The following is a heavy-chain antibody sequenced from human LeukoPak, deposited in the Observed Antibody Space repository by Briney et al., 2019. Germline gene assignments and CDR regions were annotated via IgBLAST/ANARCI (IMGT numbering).Heavy chain of an antibody. Sequence: GRSLRLSYAASGFTFSSYGMHWVRQAPGKGLEWVAVISYDGSNKYYADSVKGRFTISRDNSKNTLYLQMNSLRTEDTALYYCAREIPYSGSSYGGFDSWGQGTLVTVSS. CDR2: ISYDGSNK. D-gene: IGHD6-13*01. V-gene: IGHV3-30*03. J-gene: IGHJ4*02. CDR3: AREIPYSGSSYGGFDS. CDR1: GFTFSSYG.